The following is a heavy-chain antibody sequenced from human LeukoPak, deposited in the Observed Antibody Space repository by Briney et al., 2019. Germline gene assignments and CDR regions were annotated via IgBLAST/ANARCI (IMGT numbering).Heavy chain of an antibody. J-gene: IGHJ5*02. D-gene: IGHD4-17*01. CDR3: ARVNRGDYGGYAGYNWFDP. CDR2: ISSSSGYI. Sequence: GGSLRLSCAASGFTFSSYSMNWVRQAPGKGLEWVSSISSSSGYIYYADSVKGRFTISRDNAKNSLYLQMNSLRAEDTAVYYCARVNRGDYGGYAGYNWFDPWGQGTLVTVSS. V-gene: IGHV3-21*01. CDR1: GFTFSSYS.